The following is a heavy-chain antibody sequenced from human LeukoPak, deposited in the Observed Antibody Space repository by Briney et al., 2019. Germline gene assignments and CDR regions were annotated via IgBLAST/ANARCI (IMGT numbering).Heavy chain of an antibody. J-gene: IGHJ4*02. Sequence: ASVKVSCKASGYTFTSYDINWVRQATGQGLEWMGWMNPNSGNTNYAQKLQGRVTMTTDTSTSTAYMELRSLRSDDTAVYYCARDMHTGARYCSSTSCYWAYWGQGTLVTVSS. CDR2: MNPNSGNT. D-gene: IGHD2-2*01. CDR1: GYTFTSYD. V-gene: IGHV1-18*01. CDR3: ARDMHTGARYCSSTSCYWAY.